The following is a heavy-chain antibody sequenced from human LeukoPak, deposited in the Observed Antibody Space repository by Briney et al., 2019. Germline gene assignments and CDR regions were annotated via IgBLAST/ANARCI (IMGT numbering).Heavy chain of an antibody. CDR3: ARGTDYGGNSPEFDP. D-gene: IGHD4-23*01. CDR1: GYTFTSYD. CDR2: MNPNSGNT. J-gene: IGHJ5*02. V-gene: IGHV1-8*03. Sequence: ASVKVSCKASGYTFTSYDINWVRQATGQGLEWMVWMNPNSGNTGYAQKFQGRVTITMNTSISTAYMELSSLRSGDTSVYYCARGTDYGGNSPEFDPWGQGTLVTVSS.